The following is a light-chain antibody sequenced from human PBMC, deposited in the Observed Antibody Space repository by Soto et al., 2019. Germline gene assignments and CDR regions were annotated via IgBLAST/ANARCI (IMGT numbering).Light chain of an antibody. CDR1: SSTVGGFNV. CDR2: EGI. Sequence: QSVLTQPASVSGSPGQSITISCTGTSSTVGGFNVVSWYQQHPGKAPKVIIYEGIKRPSGVSNRFSGSNSGSTASLTISGLQAGDEADYYCCSYVCATPYVFGTGTKVTVL. J-gene: IGLJ1*01. V-gene: IGLV2-23*01. CDR3: CSYVCATPYV.